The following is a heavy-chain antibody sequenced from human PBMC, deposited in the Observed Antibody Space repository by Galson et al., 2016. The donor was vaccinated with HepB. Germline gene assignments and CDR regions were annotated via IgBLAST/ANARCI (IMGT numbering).Heavy chain of an antibody. J-gene: IGHJ3*01. CDR3: TTLNNGYTSGIPFDL. D-gene: IGHD6-19*01. CDR1: GFTFINAW. Sequence: SLRLSCAASGFTFINAWMNWVRQAPGKGLEWVGRIKSKTDGETKEYAAPVKGRFTIARDDSKDTLYLQMNNLTPEDTALYYCTTLNNGYTSGIPFDLWGQGTMVTVSS. V-gene: IGHV3-15*01. CDR2: IKSKTDGETK.